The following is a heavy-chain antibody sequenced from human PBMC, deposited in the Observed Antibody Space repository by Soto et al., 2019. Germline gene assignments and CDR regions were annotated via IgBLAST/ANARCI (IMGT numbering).Heavy chain of an antibody. CDR1: GGSFSGYY. V-gene: IGHV4-34*01. CDR3: ARARGYSYGTIDY. J-gene: IGHJ4*02. Sequence: LSLTCAVYGGSFSGYYWSWIRQPPGKGLEWIGEINHSGSTNYNPSLKSRVTISVDTSKNQFSLKLSSVTAADTAVYYCARARGYSYGTIDYWGQGTLVTVS. CDR2: INHSGST. D-gene: IGHD5-18*01.